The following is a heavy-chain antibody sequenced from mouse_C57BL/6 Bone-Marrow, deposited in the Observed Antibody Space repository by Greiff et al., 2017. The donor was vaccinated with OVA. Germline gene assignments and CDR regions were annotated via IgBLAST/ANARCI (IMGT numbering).Heavy chain of an antibody. Sequence: EVKLVDSGGDLVKPGGSLKLSCAASGFTFSSYGMSWVRQTPDKRLEWVATISSGGSYTYYPDSVKGRFTISRDNAKNTLYLQMSSLKSEDTAMYYCARRDFDYWGQGTTLTVSS. CDR3: ARRDFDY. CDR2: ISSGGSYT. J-gene: IGHJ2*01. V-gene: IGHV5-6*02. CDR1: GFTFSSYG.